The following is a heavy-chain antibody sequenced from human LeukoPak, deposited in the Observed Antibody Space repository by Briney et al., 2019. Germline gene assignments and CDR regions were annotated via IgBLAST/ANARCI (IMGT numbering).Heavy chain of an antibody. Sequence: GGSLRLSCAAAGFTFSSYWMSWVRQAPGKGLEWVANIKQDGSEKYYVDSVKGRFTISRDNSKNTLYLQMNSLRAEDTAVYYCAKGLPGYSSGCLDYWGQGTLVTVSS. D-gene: IGHD6-19*01. CDR1: GFTFSSYW. V-gene: IGHV3-7*03. CDR2: IKQDGSEK. J-gene: IGHJ4*02. CDR3: AKGLPGYSSGCLDY.